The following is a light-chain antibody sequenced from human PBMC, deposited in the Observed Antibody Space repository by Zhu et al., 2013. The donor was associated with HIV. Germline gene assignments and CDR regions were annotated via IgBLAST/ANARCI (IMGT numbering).Light chain of an antibody. CDR3: NSHRSGTTLVL. Sequence: QSALTQPASVSGSPGQSITISCTGTGSDVGTYNLVSWYQQHPGKAPKVMIYEVSNRPSGVSNRFSGSKSGNTASLTISGLQDDDEAEYYCNSHRSGTTLVLFGGGTKVTVL. CDR1: GSDVGTYNL. CDR2: EVS. J-gene: IGLJ2*01. V-gene: IGLV2-14*02.